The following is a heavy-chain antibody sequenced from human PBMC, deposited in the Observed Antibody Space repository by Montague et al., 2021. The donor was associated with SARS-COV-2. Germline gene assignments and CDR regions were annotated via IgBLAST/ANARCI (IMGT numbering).Heavy chain of an antibody. Sequence: SLRLSCAASGFTFSSYGMHWVRQAPGKGLEWVAVISYDGSNKYYADSVKGRFTISRDNSKNTLYLQMNSLRAEGTAVYYCARWAIVVVPAAPSRAFDIWGQGTMVTVSS. CDR1: GFTFSSYG. CDR2: ISYDGSNK. V-gene: IGHV3-30*19. D-gene: IGHD2-2*01. CDR3: ARWAIVVVPAAPSRAFDI. J-gene: IGHJ3*02.